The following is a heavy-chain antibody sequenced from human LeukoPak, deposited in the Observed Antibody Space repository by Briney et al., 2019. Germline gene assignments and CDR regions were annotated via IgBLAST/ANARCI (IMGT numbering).Heavy chain of an antibody. CDR3: AADGVGANPGDAFDI. CDR2: IRGSGTTI. Sequence: PGGSLRLSCAASGFTFSSTSMNWVRQAPGKGLEWVSYIRGSGTTIYYAHSVKGRFTISRDNAKSSLYLQMNSLRAEDTAVYYCAADGVGANPGDAFDIWGQGTMVTVSS. J-gene: IGHJ3*02. D-gene: IGHD1-26*01. CDR1: GFTFSSTS. V-gene: IGHV3-48*01.